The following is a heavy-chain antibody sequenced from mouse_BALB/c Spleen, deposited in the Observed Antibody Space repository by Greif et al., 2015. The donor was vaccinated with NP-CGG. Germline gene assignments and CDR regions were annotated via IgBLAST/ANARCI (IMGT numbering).Heavy chain of an antibody. CDR2: ISSGGGST. CDR3: ARQGGQLGPRYAMDY. D-gene: IGHD3-2*01. V-gene: IGHV5-12-1*01. J-gene: IGHJ4*01. Sequence: EVQGVESGGGLVKPRGSLKLSCAASGFAFSSYDMSWVRQTPEKRLEWVAYISSGGGSTYYPDTVKGRFTISRDNAKNTLYLQMSSLKSEDTAMYYCARQGGQLGPRYAMDYWGQGTSVTVSS. CDR1: GFAFSSYD.